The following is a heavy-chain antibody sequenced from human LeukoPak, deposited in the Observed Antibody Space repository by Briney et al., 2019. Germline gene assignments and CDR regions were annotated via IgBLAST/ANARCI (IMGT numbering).Heavy chain of an antibody. CDR3: ARRYYDILTGYYPLGY. CDR1: GYTFTSYA. CDR2: INTNTGNP. J-gene: IGHJ4*02. Sequence: ASVKVSCKASGYTFTSYAMNWVRQAPGQGLEWMGWINTNTGNPTYAQGSTGRFVFSLDTSVSTAYLQVSSLKAEDTAVYYCARRYYDILTGYYPLGYWGQGTLVTVSS. V-gene: IGHV7-4-1*02. D-gene: IGHD3-9*01.